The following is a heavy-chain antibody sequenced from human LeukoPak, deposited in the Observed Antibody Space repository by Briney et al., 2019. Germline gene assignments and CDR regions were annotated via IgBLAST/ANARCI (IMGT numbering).Heavy chain of an antibody. CDR1: GYTFTGYY. D-gene: IGHD1-1*01. J-gene: IGHJ4*02. V-gene: IGHV1-2*06. Sequence: GASVKVSCKASGYTFTGYYMHWVRQAPGQGLEWMGRINPNSGGTNYAQKFQGGVTTTRDTSISSAYMDLTRLRSDDTAVYYCARGTEYYFDYWGQGTLVTVSS. CDR2: INPNSGGT. CDR3: ARGTEYYFDY.